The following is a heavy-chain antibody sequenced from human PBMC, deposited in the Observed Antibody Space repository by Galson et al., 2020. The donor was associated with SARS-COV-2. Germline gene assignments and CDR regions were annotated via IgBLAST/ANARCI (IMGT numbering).Heavy chain of an antibody. CDR2: ISFDGNNK. Sequence: SLRLSCVASGFTFRNYGMHWVRQAPGKGLEWVTLISFDGNNKYYRDSVKGRFTISRDNSQNTIYLQMNSLRAEDTAIYYCAKGRVHGTVVISTYVLDSWGQGTLVTVSS. V-gene: IGHV3-30*18. D-gene: IGHD3-22*01. CDR1: GFTFRNYG. CDR3: AKGRVHGTVVISTYVLDS. J-gene: IGHJ4*02.